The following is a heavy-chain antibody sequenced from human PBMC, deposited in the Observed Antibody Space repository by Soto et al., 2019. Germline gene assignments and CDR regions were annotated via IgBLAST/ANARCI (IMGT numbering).Heavy chain of an antibody. D-gene: IGHD6-13*01. J-gene: IGHJ4*02. CDR3: ARDFRRAAARHYIDY. CDR1: GGSISSGGYY. Sequence: ASETLSLTCTVSGGSISSGGYYWSWIRQHPGKGLEWIGYIYYSGSTYYNPSFKSRVTISVDTSKNQFSLKLSSVTAADTAVYYCARDFRRAAARHYIDYCDQGTLVTVST. V-gene: IGHV4-31*03. CDR2: IYYSGST.